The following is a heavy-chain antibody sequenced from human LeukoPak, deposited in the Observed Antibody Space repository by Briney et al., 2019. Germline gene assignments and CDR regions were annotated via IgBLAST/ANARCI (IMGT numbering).Heavy chain of an antibody. CDR3: ASDCSSTSCYGY. J-gene: IGHJ4*02. D-gene: IGHD2-2*01. CDR1: GGPFSSYT. CDR2: IIPILGIA. V-gene: IGHV1-69*02. Sequence: SVKVSCKASGGPFSSYTISWVRQAPGQGLEWMGRIIPILGIANYAQKFQGRVTITADKSMSTAYMELSSLRSEDTAVYYCASDCSSTSCYGYWGQGTLVTVSS.